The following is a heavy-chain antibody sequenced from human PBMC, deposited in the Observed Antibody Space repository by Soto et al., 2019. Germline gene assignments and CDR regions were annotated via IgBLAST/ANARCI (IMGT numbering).Heavy chain of an antibody. Sequence: HVELQESGPGLVKPSETLSLTCNVSGDSIGRGGYYWSWIRQHPGKGLEWLGHIYYSGTTFYNPSLKSRITMSVDRSHNQFSLKLSSVTAADTAVYYCTRVDCSGGSCYSLHYWGQGTLVTVSS. J-gene: IGHJ4*02. CDR1: GDSIGRGGYY. D-gene: IGHD2-15*01. CDR2: IYYSGTT. CDR3: TRVDCSGGSCYSLHY. V-gene: IGHV4-31*03.